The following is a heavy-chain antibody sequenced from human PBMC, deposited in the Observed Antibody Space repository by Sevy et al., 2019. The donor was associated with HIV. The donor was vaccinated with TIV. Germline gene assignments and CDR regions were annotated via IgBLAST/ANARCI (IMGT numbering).Heavy chain of an antibody. CDR2: FDPEDGKR. J-gene: IGHJ4*02. Sequence: ASVKVSCKVSGYTLTKLSMHWVRQVRGKGLEWMGSFDPEDGKRIYAQKFQGRFTMTEDKSTDPGNLDLNSLRSEDSALYFCATTKDYYESSGDPFDYWGQGTLVTVSS. V-gene: IGHV1-24*01. CDR3: ATTKDYYESSGDPFDY. D-gene: IGHD3-22*01. CDR1: GYTLTKLS.